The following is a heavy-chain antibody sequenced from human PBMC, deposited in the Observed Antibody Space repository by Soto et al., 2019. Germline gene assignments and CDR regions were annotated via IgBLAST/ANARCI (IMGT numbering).Heavy chain of an antibody. CDR3: ARDRSTIYGVVTPIDY. CDR1: GFTFSPYS. Sequence: GGSLRLSCAVSGFTFSPYSMNWVRQAPGKGLEWISYISSGGDTIYYADSVRGRFTVSRDNTKNSLYLQMDSLRDEDTAVYYCARDRSTIYGVVTPIDYWGQGALVTVSS. D-gene: IGHD3-3*01. J-gene: IGHJ4*02. CDR2: ISSGGDTI. V-gene: IGHV3-48*02.